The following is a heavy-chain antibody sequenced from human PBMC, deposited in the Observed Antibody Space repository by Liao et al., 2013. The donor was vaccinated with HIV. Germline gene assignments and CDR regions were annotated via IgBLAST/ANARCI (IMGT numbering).Heavy chain of an antibody. CDR1: GGSISSYY. J-gene: IGHJ5*02. CDR2: IYTSGST. V-gene: IGHV4-4*07. Sequence: QVQLQESGPGLVKPSETLSLTCSVSGGSISSYYWSWIRQPPGKGLEWIGRIYTSGSTNYNPSLKSRVTMSVDTSKNQFSLRLSSVTAADTAVYYCARVWDGRFTMTPLRWFDPWGQGTLVTVSS. D-gene: IGHD3-22*01. CDR3: ARVWDGRFTMTPLRWFDP.